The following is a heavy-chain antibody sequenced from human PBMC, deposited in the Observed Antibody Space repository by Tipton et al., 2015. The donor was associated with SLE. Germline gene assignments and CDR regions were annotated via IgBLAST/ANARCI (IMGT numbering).Heavy chain of an antibody. V-gene: IGHV4-59*11. CDR3: ARSPPRPLGYYYYYYYMDV. Sequence: TLSLPCTVSGASISTHYWSWFRQPPGKGLEWIGYIYYSGSTNYNPSLTSRVTISVDTSKNQFSLKLSSVTAADTAVYYCARSPPRPLGYYYYYYYMDVWGKGTTVTVSS. CDR2: IYYSGST. D-gene: IGHD7-27*01. J-gene: IGHJ6*03. CDR1: GASISTHY.